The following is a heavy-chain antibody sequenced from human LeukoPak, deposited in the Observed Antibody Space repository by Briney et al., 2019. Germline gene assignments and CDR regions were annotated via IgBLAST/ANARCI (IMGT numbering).Heavy chain of an antibody. CDR1: GGSISSYY. CDR3: ARSFRVSATQFDY. CDR2: IYYSGST. J-gene: IGHJ4*02. V-gene: IGHV4-59*01. D-gene: IGHD3-10*01. Sequence: PSQTLSLTCTVSGGSISSYYWSWIRQPPGKGLEWIGYIYYSGSTNYNPSLKSRVTISVDTSKNQFSLKLSSVTAADTAVYYCARSFRVSATQFDYWGQGTLVTVSS.